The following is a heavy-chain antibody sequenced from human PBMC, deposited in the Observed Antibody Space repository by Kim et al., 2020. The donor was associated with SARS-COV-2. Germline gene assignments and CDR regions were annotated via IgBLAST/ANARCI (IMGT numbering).Heavy chain of an antibody. Sequence: DSAKGRFTISRDNSKNTLYLQMNSLRAEDTAVYYCARDVSYDSSGYYPDYWGQGTLVTVSS. J-gene: IGHJ4*02. D-gene: IGHD3-22*01. CDR3: ARDVSYDSSGYYPDY. V-gene: IGHV3-30*07.